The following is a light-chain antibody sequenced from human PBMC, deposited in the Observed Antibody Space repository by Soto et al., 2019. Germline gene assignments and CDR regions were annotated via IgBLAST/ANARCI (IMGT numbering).Light chain of an antibody. V-gene: IGKV3-20*01. CDR3: HQYSSSPWT. Sequence: EIVLTRSPGTLSLSPGERATLSCRASQSVSSSHLAWCQQKPGQAPRLLIYGTSSRATGIPDRFSGSGSGTDFTLTISRLEPEDFAVYYCHQYSSSPWTFGQGTKVEIK. CDR2: GTS. CDR1: QSVSSSH. J-gene: IGKJ1*01.